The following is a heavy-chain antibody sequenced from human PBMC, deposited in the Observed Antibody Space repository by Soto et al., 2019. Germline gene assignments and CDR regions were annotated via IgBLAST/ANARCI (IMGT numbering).Heavy chain of an antibody. CDR1: GYTFTSYG. CDR2: ISAYNGNT. V-gene: IGHV1-18*01. J-gene: IGHJ6*02. CDR3: ASDSNSQGGGGLLFLAYYYYGMDV. Sequence: AAVKVSCKASGYTFTSYGISWVRQAPGQGLEWMGWISAYNGNTNYAQKLQGRVTMTTDTSTSTAYMELRSLRSDDTAVYYCASDSNSQGGGGLLFLAYYYYGMDVWGQGTPVTVAS. D-gene: IGHD4-4*01.